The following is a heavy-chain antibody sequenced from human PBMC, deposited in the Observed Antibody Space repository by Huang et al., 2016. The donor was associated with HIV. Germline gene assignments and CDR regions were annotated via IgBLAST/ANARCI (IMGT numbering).Heavy chain of an antibody. CDR2: VNDSGAT. Sequence: QMQLQQRGAGLLKPSETLSLTCGVSGGSFTGNYLTWIRQAPGKGLGWIGEVNDSGATNDTPSLNGRVTISLDKSNRELSLNLRSVTAADTAVYYCARQWTILEWLLGLDVWGQGTTVIVSS. CDR3: ARQWTILEWLLGLDV. V-gene: IGHV4-34*02. CDR1: GGSFTGNY. J-gene: IGHJ6*02. D-gene: IGHD3-3*01.